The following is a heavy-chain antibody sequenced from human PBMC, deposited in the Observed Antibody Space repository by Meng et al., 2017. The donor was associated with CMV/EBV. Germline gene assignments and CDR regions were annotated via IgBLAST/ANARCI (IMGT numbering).Heavy chain of an antibody. J-gene: IGHJ6*02. CDR3: ARVPRYRFGGSYGMDV. D-gene: IGHD3-16*01. CDR2: IIPILDTI. Sequence: SVKVSCKASGGTFSSYTISWVRQAPGQGLEWMGRIIPILDTINYAQKFQGRVLIIADKSTSTAYMELSSLIFEDTAVYYCARVPRYRFGGSYGMDVWGQGTTVTVSS. CDR1: GGTFSSYT. V-gene: IGHV1-69*08.